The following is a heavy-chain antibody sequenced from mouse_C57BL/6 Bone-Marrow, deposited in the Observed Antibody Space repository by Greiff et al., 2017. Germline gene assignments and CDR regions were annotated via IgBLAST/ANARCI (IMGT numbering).Heavy chain of an antibody. Sequence: EVKLVESGGGLVQPGGSLKLSCAASGFTFSDYYMYWVRQTPEKRLEWVAYISNGGGSTYYPDTVKGRFTISRDNAKNTLYLQMSRLKSEDTAMYYCARHGGYFDVWGIGTTVTVSS. CDR3: ARHGGYFDV. CDR2: ISNGGGST. V-gene: IGHV5-12*01. J-gene: IGHJ1*03. CDR1: GFTFSDYY.